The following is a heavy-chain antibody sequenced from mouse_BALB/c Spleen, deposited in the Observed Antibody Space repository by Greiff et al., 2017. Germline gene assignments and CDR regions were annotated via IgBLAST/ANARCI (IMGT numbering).Heavy chain of an antibody. V-gene: IGHV5-6-5*01. CDR3: ASLSTDHYYAMDY. D-gene: IGHD1-1*01. J-gene: IGHJ4*01. Sequence: EVHLVESGGGLVKPGGSLKLSCAASGFTFSSYAMSWVRQTPEKRLEWVASISSGGSTYYPDSVKGRFTISRDNARNILYLQMSSLRSEDTAMYYCASLSTDHYYAMDYWGQGTSVTVSS. CDR1: GFTFSSYA. CDR2: ISSGGST.